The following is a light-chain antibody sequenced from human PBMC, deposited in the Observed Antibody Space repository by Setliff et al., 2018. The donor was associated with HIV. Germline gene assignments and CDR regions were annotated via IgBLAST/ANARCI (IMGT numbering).Light chain of an antibody. CDR3: QVWDSSSDHYV. CDR2: YDH. V-gene: IGLV3-21*04. J-gene: IGLJ1*01. CDR1: NIGIKS. Sequence: SYELTQRPSVSVAPGKTARITCGGDNIGIKSVHWYQQKPGQAPVVVMYYDHDRPPWIPERFPGSNSGNTATLTISRVEVGDEADYYCQVWDSSSDHYVFGRGTKVTVL.